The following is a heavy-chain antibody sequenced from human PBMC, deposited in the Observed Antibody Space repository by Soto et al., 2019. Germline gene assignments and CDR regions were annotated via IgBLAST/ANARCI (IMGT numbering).Heavy chain of an antibody. CDR2: VSNSSDYI. CDR1: GFTFSSYA. J-gene: IGHJ6*02. D-gene: IGHD2-2*01. Sequence: EVQLVESGGGLVKPGGSLRLSCAASGFTFSSYAMSWVRQAPGKGLEWVSSVSNSSDYIYYADSVKGRFTISRDNAKNSLYLQMNRLRAEDTAVYSCARMVAGYCVSINCYPSPAMGYGMDVWCQGTTVSVS. V-gene: IGHV3-21*06. CDR3: ARMVAGYCVSINCYPSPAMGYGMDV.